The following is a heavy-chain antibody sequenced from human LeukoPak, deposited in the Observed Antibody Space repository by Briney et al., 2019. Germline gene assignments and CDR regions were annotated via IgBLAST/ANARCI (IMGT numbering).Heavy chain of an antibody. D-gene: IGHD3-22*01. Sequence: GGSLRLSCAASGFTFSSYAMSWVRQAPGKGLEWVSTFSGTGEITYYADSVKGRFTISRDNANNLLHLQMNNLRADDTAVYYCARRSGYYWDAFDVWGQGTMVTVSS. V-gene: IGHV3-23*01. CDR1: GFTFSSYA. J-gene: IGHJ3*01. CDR2: FSGTGEIT. CDR3: ARRSGYYWDAFDV.